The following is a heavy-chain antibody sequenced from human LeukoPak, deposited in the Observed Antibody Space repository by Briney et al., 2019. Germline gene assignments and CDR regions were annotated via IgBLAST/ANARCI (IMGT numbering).Heavy chain of an antibody. D-gene: IGHD4-11*01. V-gene: IGHV3-53*01. J-gene: IGHJ3*02. Sequence: GGTLRLSCAASGFTFSNYGMSWVRQAPGKGLEWVSVIYSGGSTYYADSVKGRFTISRDNSKNTLYLQMNSLRAEDTAVYYCARDTGSEAFDIWGQGTMVTVSS. CDR3: ARDTGSEAFDI. CDR2: IYSGGST. CDR1: GFTFSNYG.